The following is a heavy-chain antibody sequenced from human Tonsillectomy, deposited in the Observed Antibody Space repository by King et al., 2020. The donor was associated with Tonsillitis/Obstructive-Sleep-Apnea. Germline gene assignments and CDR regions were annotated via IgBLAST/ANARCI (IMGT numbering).Heavy chain of an antibody. CDR1: GYSFTSYW. Sequence: VQLVESGAEVKKPGESLKISCKGSGYSFTSYWIGWVRQMPGKGLEWMGIIYPGDSDTRYSPSFQGQVTISADKSISPAYLQWSSLKASDTARYYCARLYCSSTSCLPGDYYYYYYMDVWGKGTTVTVSS. V-gene: IGHV5-51*01. CDR3: ARLYCSSTSCLPGDYYYYYYMDV. J-gene: IGHJ6*03. D-gene: IGHD2-2*01. CDR2: IYPGDSDT.